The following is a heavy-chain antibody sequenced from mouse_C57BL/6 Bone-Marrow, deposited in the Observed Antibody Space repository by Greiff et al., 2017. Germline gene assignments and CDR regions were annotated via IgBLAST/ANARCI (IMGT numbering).Heavy chain of an antibody. Sequence: EVKVEESGGGLVQPGGSMKLSCAASGFTFSDAWMDWVRQSPEKGLEWVAEIRNKANNHATYYAESVKGRFTISRDDSKSSVYLQMNSLRAEDTGIYYCTTGNYYGSRYYFDYWGQGTTLTVSS. CDR2: IRNKANNHAT. CDR1: GFTFSDAW. CDR3: TTGNYYGSRYYFDY. J-gene: IGHJ2*01. V-gene: IGHV6-6*01. D-gene: IGHD1-1*01.